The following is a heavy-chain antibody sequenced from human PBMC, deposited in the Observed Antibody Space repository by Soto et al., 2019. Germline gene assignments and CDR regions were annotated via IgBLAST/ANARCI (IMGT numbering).Heavy chain of an antibody. D-gene: IGHD2-15*01. CDR3: ARDEKREAAPLDF. CDR2: TYYRSSKWYN. V-gene: IGHV6-1*01. CDR1: GDTVSSNSAA. Sequence: QTLSLTCAISGDTVSSNSAAWNWIRQSPSRGLEWLGKTYYRSSKWYNDYAVSVKSRITINADRYKNQFSLQLNSVTPEDTAVYYCARDEKREAAPLDFWGQGTLVTVSS. J-gene: IGHJ4*02.